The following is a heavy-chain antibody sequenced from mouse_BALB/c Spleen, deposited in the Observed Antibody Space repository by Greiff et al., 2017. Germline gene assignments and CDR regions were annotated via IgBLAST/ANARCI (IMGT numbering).Heavy chain of an antibody. J-gene: IGHJ2*01. CDR1: GYTFTRYW. CDR2: INPSTGYT. V-gene: IGHV1-7*01. Sequence: VQLQQSGAELAKPGASVKMSCKASGYTFTRYWMHWVKQRPGQGLEWIGYINPSTGYTEYNQKFKDKATLTADKSSSTAYMQLSSLTSEDSAVYYCARMGVCDYWGQGTTLTVSS. CDR3: ARMGVCDY.